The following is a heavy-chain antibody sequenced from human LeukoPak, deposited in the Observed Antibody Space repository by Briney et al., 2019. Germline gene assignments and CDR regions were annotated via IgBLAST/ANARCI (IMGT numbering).Heavy chain of an antibody. Sequence: PSETLSLTCTVSGGSISSYYWSWIRQPPGKGLEWIGYIYYSGSTNYNPSLKSRVTISVDKPKNQFSLKLSSVTAADTAVYFCAREGYDILTGYRYWFFDLWGRGTLVTVSS. J-gene: IGHJ2*01. CDR2: IYYSGST. D-gene: IGHD3-9*01. CDR1: GGSISSYY. CDR3: AREGYDILTGYRYWFFDL. V-gene: IGHV4-59*12.